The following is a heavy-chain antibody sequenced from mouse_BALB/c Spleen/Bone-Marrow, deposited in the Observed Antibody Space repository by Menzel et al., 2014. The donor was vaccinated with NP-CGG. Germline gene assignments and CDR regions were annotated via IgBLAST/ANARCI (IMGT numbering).Heavy chain of an antibody. Sequence: EMQLVESGGDLVKPGGSLKLSCAASGFTFSSYGMSWVRQTPDKRLEWVATISSGGSYTYYPDSVKGRFTISRDNAKNTLYLQMSSLKSEDTAMYYCARQTYYDYDGYFDYWGQGTTLTVSS. D-gene: IGHD2-4*01. J-gene: IGHJ2*01. V-gene: IGHV5-6*01. CDR1: GFTFSSYG. CDR3: ARQTYYDYDGYFDY. CDR2: ISSGGSYT.